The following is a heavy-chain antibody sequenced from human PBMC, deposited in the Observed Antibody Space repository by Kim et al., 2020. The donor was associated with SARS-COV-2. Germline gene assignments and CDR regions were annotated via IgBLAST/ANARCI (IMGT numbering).Heavy chain of an antibody. CDR1: GYTFTSYS. CDR3: ARDGRSVDYYFDF. J-gene: IGHJ4*02. CDR2: INVVNGNT. Sequence: ASVKVSCKASGYTFTSYSIHWVRQAPGQRLEWMGWINVVNGNTKYSQKFQGRVTITGDTSASTIYMELSSLRSEDTAVYYCARDGRSVDYYFDFWGQGTLVTVSS. V-gene: IGHV1-3*01.